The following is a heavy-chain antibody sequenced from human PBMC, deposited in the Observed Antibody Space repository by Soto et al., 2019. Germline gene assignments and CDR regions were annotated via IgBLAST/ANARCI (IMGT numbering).Heavy chain of an antibody. CDR3: ARDGQRLHLGELSLYYFDY. CDR1: GYTFTSYG. V-gene: IGHV1-18*01. D-gene: IGHD3-16*02. J-gene: IGHJ4*02. CDR2: ISAYNGNT. Sequence: VASVKVSCKASGYTFTSYGISWVRQAPGQGLEWMGWISAYNGNTNYAQKLQGRVTMTTDTSTSTAYMELRSLRSDDTAVYYCARDGQRLHLGELSLYYFDYWGQGTLVTVSS.